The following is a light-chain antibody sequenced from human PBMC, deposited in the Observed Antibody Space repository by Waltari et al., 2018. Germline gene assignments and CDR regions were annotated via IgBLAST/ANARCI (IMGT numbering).Light chain of an antibody. CDR1: QNIETY. Sequence: VGDRVIITCRASQNIETYLNWYQQKPGFAPKLLIYSVSTLHSGVPSRFSGNRPGTDFTLTISSLQPEDFATYYCQQSYTTPPTFGGGTKIEVK. J-gene: IGKJ4*01. CDR3: QQSYTTPPT. CDR2: SVS. V-gene: IGKV1-39*01.